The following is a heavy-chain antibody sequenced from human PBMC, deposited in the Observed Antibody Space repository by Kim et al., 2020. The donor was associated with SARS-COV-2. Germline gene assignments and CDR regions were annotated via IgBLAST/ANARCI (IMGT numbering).Heavy chain of an antibody. D-gene: IGHD3-22*01. CDR3: ARGDITMIVVVITTPFDY. CDR1: GYTFTSYA. V-gene: IGHV1-3*01. J-gene: IGHJ4*02. CDR2: INAGNGNT. Sequence: ASVKVSCKASGYTFTSYAMHWVRQAPGQRLEWMGWINAGNGNTKYSQKFQGRVTITRDTSASTAYMELSSLRSEDTAVYYCARGDITMIVVVITTPFDYWGQGTLVTVSS.